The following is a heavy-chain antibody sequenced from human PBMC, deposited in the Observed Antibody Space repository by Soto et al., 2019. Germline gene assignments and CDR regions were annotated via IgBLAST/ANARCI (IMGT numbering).Heavy chain of an antibody. Sequence: LRLSCASSAFSFSSYAMSCVRQAPVKGLEWVSGISDSGGSTYYADSVKGRFTISRDNSKNTLYLQMNSLRAEDTAVYYCAKGTYYYGSAPYYLDYWGQGTLVTVSS. V-gene: IGHV3-23*01. CDR2: ISDSGGST. CDR1: AFSFSSYA. CDR3: AKGTYYYGSAPYYLDY. D-gene: IGHD3-10*01. J-gene: IGHJ4*02.